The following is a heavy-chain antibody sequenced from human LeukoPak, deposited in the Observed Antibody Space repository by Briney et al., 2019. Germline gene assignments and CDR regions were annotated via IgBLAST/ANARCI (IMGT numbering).Heavy chain of an antibody. D-gene: IGHD6-6*01. Sequence: GASVKVSCKASGGTFSSYAISWVRQAPGQGLEWMGGIIPIFGTANYAQEFQGRVTITPDESTSIAYMELSSLRSEDTAVYYCGRLTLRSIAVGYYGMDVWGQGTTVTVSS. CDR2: IIPIFGTA. J-gene: IGHJ6*02. V-gene: IGHV1-69*13. CDR3: GRLTLRSIAVGYYGMDV. CDR1: GGTFSSYA.